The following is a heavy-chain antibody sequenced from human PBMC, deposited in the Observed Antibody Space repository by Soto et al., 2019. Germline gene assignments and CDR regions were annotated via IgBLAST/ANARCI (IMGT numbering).Heavy chain of an antibody. CDR1: TFTFNTYW. V-gene: IGHV3-7*01. CDR3: ARGPVVQAVHYYSGMDV. CDR2: INQDGSEK. D-gene: IGHD2-15*01. Sequence: GSLRLSCAASTFTFNTYWMSWVRQAPGKGLEWVANINQDGSEKFYVDSMKGRFTISRDNAKKSLYLQMNSLRADDSAVYFCARGPVVQAVHYYSGMDVWGQGTTVTVSS. J-gene: IGHJ6*02.